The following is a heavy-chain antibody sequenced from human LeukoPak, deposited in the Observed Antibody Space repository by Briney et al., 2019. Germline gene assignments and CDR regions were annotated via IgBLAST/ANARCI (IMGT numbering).Heavy chain of an antibody. D-gene: IGHD3/OR15-3a*01. Sequence: PSETLSLTCTVPGGSISSYYWSWIRQPPGKGLEWIGYIYYSGSTNYNPSLKSRVTISVDTSKNQFSLKLSSVTAADTAVYYCARGTWTNSYGMDVWGQGTTVTVSS. CDR1: GGSISSYY. J-gene: IGHJ6*02. V-gene: IGHV4-59*01. CDR2: IYYSGST. CDR3: ARGTWTNSYGMDV.